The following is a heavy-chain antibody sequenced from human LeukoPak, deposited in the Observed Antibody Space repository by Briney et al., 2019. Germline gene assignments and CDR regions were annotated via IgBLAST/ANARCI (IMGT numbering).Heavy chain of an antibody. D-gene: IGHD3-10*01. Sequence: SETLSLTCTVSGGSITSSDYYWGWIRQPPGKGLEWIGSIYYTGSTNYNPSLKSRVTISVDTSKNQFSLKLSSVTAADTAVYYCARPNYYYGSGSYLPPNWFDPWGQGTLVTVSS. J-gene: IGHJ5*02. V-gene: IGHV4-39*07. CDR3: ARPNYYYGSGSYLPPNWFDP. CDR2: IYYTGST. CDR1: GGSITSSDYY.